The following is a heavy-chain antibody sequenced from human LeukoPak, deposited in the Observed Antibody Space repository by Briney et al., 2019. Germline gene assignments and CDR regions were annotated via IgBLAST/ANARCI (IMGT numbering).Heavy chain of an antibody. V-gene: IGHV5-51*01. CDR3: ARHVVPYSSGLTGFDY. J-gene: IGHJ4*02. D-gene: IGHD6-19*01. CDR2: IYPGDSDT. Sequence: GESLKISCKGSGYSFATYWIGWVRQMPGKGLEWMGIIYPGDSDTRYCPSFQGQVTISADKSITTAYLQWSSLKASDTAMYYCARHVVPYSSGLTGFDYWGQGTLVTVSS. CDR1: GYSFATYW.